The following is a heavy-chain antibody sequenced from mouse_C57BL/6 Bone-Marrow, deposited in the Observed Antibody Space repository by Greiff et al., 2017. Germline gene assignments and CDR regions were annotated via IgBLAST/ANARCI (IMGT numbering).Heavy chain of an antibody. D-gene: IGHD2-5*01. J-gene: IGHJ4*01. CDR3: ARKRAYYSNPPYAMDY. CDR2: IDPSDSYT. CDR1: GYTFTSYW. Sequence: VQLQQPGAELVKPGASVKLSCKASGYTFTSYWLQWVKQRPGPGLEWIGEIDPSDSYTNYNQKFKGKATLTVDTSSSTAYMQLSSLTSEDSAVYYCARKRAYYSNPPYAMDYWGQGTSVTVSS. V-gene: IGHV1-50*01.